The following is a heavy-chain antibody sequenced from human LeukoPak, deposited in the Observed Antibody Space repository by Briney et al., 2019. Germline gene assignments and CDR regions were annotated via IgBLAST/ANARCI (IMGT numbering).Heavy chain of an antibody. V-gene: IGHV2-70*11. CDR1: GSSLSTSGMC. J-gene: IGHJ4*02. Sequence: SGPTLVKPTQTLTLTCTFSGSSLSTSGMCVSWIRQPPGKAPEWLARIDWDDDKYYSTSLKTRLTISKDTSKNQVVLTMTNMDPVDTATYYCARITPAGRQLDYWGQGTLATVSS. CDR2: IDWDDDK. D-gene: IGHD6-13*01. CDR3: ARITPAGRQLDY.